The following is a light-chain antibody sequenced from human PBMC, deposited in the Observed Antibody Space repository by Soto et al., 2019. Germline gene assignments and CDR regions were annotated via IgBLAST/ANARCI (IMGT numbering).Light chain of an antibody. CDR1: QSVRSTY. CDR2: GVS. Sequence: EIVLTQSPATLSLSPGERATLSCRASQSVRSTYLAWYKQKPGQAPRLLIFGVSNRAAGIPARFSGSGSGTEFTLTISSLQSEDFEVYYCQQYGDWPLTFGGGTKVDI. CDR3: QQYGDWPLT. J-gene: IGKJ4*01. V-gene: IGKV3-15*01.